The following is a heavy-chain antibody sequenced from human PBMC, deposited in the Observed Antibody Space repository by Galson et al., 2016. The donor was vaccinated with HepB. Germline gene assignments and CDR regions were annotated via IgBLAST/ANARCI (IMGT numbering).Heavy chain of an antibody. J-gene: IGHJ1*01. CDR1: GYTFTGYY. Sequence: SVKVSCKASGYTFTGYYMHWVRQAPGQGLEWMGWINTYAGGASYAQKFQGRVTLTRDTSINTVYMELSRRRSDDTAAYYCSRDRGSGWPEYFAHWGQGTLVTVSS. CDR3: SRDRGSGWPEYFAH. CDR2: INTYAGGA. V-gene: IGHV1-2*02. D-gene: IGHD6-25*01.